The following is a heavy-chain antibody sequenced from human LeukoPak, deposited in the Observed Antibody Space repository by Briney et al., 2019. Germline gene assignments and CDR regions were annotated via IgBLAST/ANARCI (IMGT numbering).Heavy chain of an antibody. V-gene: IGHV4-34*01. D-gene: IGHD3-10*01. CDR1: GGSFSGYY. Sequence: SSETLSLTCAVYGGSFSGYYWSWIRQPPGKGLEWVGEINHSGSTNYNPSLKSRGSISVDTSTNQFSLKLSSVTAPDTGVCYCARVYYYGSGRYHNWFHPWGQGTLVTVSS. CDR2: INHSGST. CDR3: ARVYYYGSGRYHNWFHP. J-gene: IGHJ5*02.